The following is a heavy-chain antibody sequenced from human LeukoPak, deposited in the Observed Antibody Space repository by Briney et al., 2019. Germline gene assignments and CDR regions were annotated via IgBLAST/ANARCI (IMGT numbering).Heavy chain of an antibody. CDR2: IRYDGSNK. Sequence: GGSLRLSGAASGFTFSSYGMHWVRQAPGKGLEWVAFIRYDGSNKYCANSVKGRFTISRDNSKNTLYLQMNSLRAEDTAVYYCAKDPSDYSKEGTHFDYWGQGNLVTVSS. D-gene: IGHD4-11*01. J-gene: IGHJ4*02. CDR3: AKDPSDYSKEGTHFDY. CDR1: GFTFSSYG. V-gene: IGHV3-30*02.